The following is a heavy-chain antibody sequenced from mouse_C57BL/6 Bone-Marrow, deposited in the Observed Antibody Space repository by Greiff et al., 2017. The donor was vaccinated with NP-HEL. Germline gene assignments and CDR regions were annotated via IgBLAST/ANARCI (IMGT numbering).Heavy chain of an antibody. CDR3: ARYDGYLARFAY. CDR1: GYTFTSYW. V-gene: IGHV1-52*01. Sequence: QVQLQQPGAELVRPGSSVKLSCKASGYTFTSYWMHWVKQRPIQGLEWIGNIDPSDSETHYNQKFKDKATLTVDKSSSTAYMQLSSLTSEDSAVYYCARYDGYLARFAYWGQGTLVTVSA. J-gene: IGHJ3*01. D-gene: IGHD2-3*01. CDR2: IDPSDSET.